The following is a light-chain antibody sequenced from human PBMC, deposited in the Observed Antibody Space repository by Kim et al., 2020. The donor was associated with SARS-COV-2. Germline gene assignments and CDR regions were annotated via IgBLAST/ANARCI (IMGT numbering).Light chain of an antibody. V-gene: IGLV3-21*04. CDR1: NSGSRS. Sequence: PGKAARITCGGHNSGSRSVHWYQRKPGQGPMLVIYYDSDRPPVIPERFSGSNAGNAATLTISRVEAGDEADYYCQVWASSIDHPVFGGGTQLTVL. J-gene: IGLJ3*02. CDR3: QVWASSIDHPV. CDR2: YDS.